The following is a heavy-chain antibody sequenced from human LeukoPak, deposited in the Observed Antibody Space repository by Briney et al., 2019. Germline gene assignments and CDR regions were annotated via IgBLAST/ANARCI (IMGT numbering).Heavy chain of an antibody. CDR2: ISGSGDST. Sequence: GGSLRLSCVASGFTFSSYAMNWVRQAPGKGLEWVSVISGSGDSTYYADSVKGRFTISRDNSKNTLYLQMNSLRAEDTAVYYCARDPSSGYYYYFDYWGQGTLVTVSS. J-gene: IGHJ4*02. CDR3: ARDPSSGYYYYFDY. D-gene: IGHD3-22*01. V-gene: IGHV3-23*01. CDR1: GFTFSSYA.